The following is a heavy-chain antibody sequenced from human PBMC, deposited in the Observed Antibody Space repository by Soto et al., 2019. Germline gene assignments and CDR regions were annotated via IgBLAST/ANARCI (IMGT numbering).Heavy chain of an antibody. J-gene: IGHJ4*02. D-gene: IGHD3-10*01. CDR3: AKDKFSIITSQGSGRTYYFDY. CDR1: GFTFSSYG. V-gene: IGHV3-30*18. CDR2: ISYDGSNK. Sequence: GGSMRLSCAASGFTFSSYGMHWVRQAPGKGLEWVAVISYDGSNKYYADSVKGRFTISRDNSKNTLYLQMNSLRAEDTAVYYCAKDKFSIITSQGSGRTYYFDYWGQGTLVTVSS.